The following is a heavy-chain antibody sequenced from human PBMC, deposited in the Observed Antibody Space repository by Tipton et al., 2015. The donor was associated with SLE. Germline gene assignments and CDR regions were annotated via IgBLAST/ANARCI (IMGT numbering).Heavy chain of an antibody. CDR1: GGSLSSYY. J-gene: IGHJ4*02. CDR3: ARTNGGGATFFDY. D-gene: IGHD3-16*01. CDR2: VHSSGTT. Sequence: GLVKPSETLSLTCTVSGGSLSSYYWSWFRQPAGKGLEWIGRVHSSGTTLYNPSLNSRVTVSVDTSKNQFSLKLTSVIAADTAVYYCARTNGGGATFFDYWGQGVLVTVSS. V-gene: IGHV4-4*07.